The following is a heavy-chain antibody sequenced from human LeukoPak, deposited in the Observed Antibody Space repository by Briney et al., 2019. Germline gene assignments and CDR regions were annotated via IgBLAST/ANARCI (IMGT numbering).Heavy chain of an antibody. CDR1: GGSISSSSYY. D-gene: IGHD3-10*01. Sequence: PSETLSLTCTVSGGSISSSSYYWGWIRQPPGKGLEWIGSIYYSGSTYYNPSSKSRATISVDTSKNQFSLTLSSVTAADTAVYYCARAETRAKTRLLWFGELLPDAFDIWGQGTMVTVSS. V-gene: IGHV4-39*01. CDR2: IYYSGST. CDR3: ARAETRAKTRLLWFGELLPDAFDI. J-gene: IGHJ3*02.